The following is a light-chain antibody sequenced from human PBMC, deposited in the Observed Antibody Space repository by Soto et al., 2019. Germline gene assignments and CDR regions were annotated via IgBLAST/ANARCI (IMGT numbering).Light chain of an antibody. CDR2: MGS. Sequence: DIGMTQSPLFLPVTPGEPASISCRSSQSLLHRNGNTYLDWYLQKPGQSPQPLIYMGSNRASGVPDRFSGSGSGTDFTLKISRVEAEDVGVYYCMQTLKTRTFGPGTKVEIK. CDR1: QSLLHRNGNTY. J-gene: IGKJ1*01. CDR3: MQTLKTRT. V-gene: IGKV2-28*01.